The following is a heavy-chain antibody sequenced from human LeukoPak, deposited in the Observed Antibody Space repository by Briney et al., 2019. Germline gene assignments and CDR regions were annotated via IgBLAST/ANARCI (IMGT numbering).Heavy chain of an antibody. Sequence: GGPLRLSCAASGYKFNSYAMVWVRQAPGKGLEWVSGITDSGGTTYYADSVKGRFTISRDNAKNSLYLQMNSLRAEDTAVYYCAAGAGWLIDWWGQGTLVTVSS. V-gene: IGHV3-23*01. CDR3: AAGAGWLIDW. J-gene: IGHJ4*02. CDR2: ITDSGGTT. D-gene: IGHD6-19*01. CDR1: GYKFNSYA.